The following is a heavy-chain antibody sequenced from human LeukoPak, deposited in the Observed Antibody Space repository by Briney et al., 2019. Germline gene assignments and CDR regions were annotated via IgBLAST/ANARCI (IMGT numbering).Heavy chain of an antibody. Sequence: SETLSLTCTVSGGSISSGSYYWSWIRQPAGKGLEWIGRIYTSGSTNYNPSLKSRVTISVDTSKNQFSLKLSSVTAADTAVYYCARAVSGYPDAFDIWGQGTMVTVSS. V-gene: IGHV4-61*02. CDR2: IYTSGST. D-gene: IGHD5-12*01. CDR1: GGSISSGSYY. CDR3: ARAVSGYPDAFDI. J-gene: IGHJ3*02.